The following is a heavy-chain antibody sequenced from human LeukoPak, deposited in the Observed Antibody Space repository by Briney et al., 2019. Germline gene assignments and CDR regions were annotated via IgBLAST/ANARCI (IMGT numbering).Heavy chain of an antibody. CDR3: VRGGHTTMVEFDF. CDR1: GYTFTYYG. D-gene: IGHD5-18*01. J-gene: IGHJ4*02. V-gene: IGHV1-18*01. CDR2: ISTHNGNT. Sequence: EASVKVSCKASGYTFTYYGITWVRQAPGQGLEWMGWISTHNGNTNYAQNLQGRATMTTDTSTGTAYMELRSLTSDDTAVYYCVRGGHTTMVEFDFWGQGTLVIVSS.